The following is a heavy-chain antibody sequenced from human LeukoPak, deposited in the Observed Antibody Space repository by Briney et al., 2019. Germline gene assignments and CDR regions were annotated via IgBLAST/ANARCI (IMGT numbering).Heavy chain of an antibody. CDR1: GYSISTGYY. V-gene: IGHV4-38-2*02. D-gene: IGHD3-10*01. CDR2: IYHSGST. J-gene: IGHJ4*02. CDR3: ARVLDYYGSGSRDFDY. Sequence: SETLSLTCTVSGYSISTGYYWGWIRQPPGKGLEWIGSIYHSGSTFYNPSLNSRLTMSVGTSKNSFSLKLSSVTAADTAVYYCARVLDYYGSGSRDFDYWGQGTLVTVSS.